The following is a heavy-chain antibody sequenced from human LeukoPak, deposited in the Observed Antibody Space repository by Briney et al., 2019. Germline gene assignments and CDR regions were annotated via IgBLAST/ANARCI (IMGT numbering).Heavy chain of an antibody. CDR2: IYTSGST. D-gene: IGHD5-18*01. Sequence: SETLSLTCTVSGGSISSGSYYWSWIRQPAGKGLEWIGRIYTSGSTNYNPSLKSRVTISVDTSKNQFSLKLSSVTAADTAVYYCASGYSNYYYMDVWGKGTTVTISS. J-gene: IGHJ6*03. CDR1: GGSISSGSYY. CDR3: ASGYSNYYYMDV. V-gene: IGHV4-61*02.